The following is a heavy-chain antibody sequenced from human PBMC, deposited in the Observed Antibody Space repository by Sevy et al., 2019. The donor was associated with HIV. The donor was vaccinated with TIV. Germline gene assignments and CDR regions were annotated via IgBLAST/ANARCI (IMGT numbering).Heavy chain of an antibody. J-gene: IGHJ3*01. Sequence: GGSLRLSCAASGFTVRDNYMTWVRQAPGKGLEWVSLIYSGGASYYADSVKGRFTISRVSSKNTLCLQMNSLRAEDTAVYYCATRYGDLDAFDLWGQGTRVTVSS. V-gene: IGHV3-53*01. D-gene: IGHD4-17*01. CDR3: ATRYGDLDAFDL. CDR2: IYSGGAS. CDR1: GFTVRDNY.